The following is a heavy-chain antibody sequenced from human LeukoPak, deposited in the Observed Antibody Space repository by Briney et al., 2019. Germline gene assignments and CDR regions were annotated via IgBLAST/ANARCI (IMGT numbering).Heavy chain of an antibody. CDR2: IYHSGGT. J-gene: IGHJ3*02. CDR3: ARGPYSYDSSGAFDI. V-gene: IGHV4-38-2*02. CDR1: GYSISSGYY. Sequence: PSETLSLTCTVSGYSISSGYYWGWIRQPPGKGLEWTGSIYHSGGTYYNPSLKSRVTIPVDTSKNQFSLKLSSVTAADTAVYFCARGPYSYDSSGAFDIWGQGTMVTVSS. D-gene: IGHD3-22*01.